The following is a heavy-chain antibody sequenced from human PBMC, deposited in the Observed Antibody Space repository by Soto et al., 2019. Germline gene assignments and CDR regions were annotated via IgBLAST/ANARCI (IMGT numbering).Heavy chain of an antibody. CDR2: INHSGST. CDR3: ASTKWKGAWFDP. Sequence: TLSLTRAVYVGTIGDYDWSWIRQPPGKGLEWIGQINHSGSTNYEQSLKSRVTLSVDTSKNQFSLKLTSGTAADTAISYCASTKWKGAWFDPWGQGTRVTVSS. CDR1: VGTIGDYD. J-gene: IGHJ5*02. D-gene: IGHD1-1*01. V-gene: IGHV4-34*01.